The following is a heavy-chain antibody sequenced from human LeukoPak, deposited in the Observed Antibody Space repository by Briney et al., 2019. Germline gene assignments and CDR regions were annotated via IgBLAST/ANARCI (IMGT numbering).Heavy chain of an antibody. J-gene: IGHJ4*02. D-gene: IGHD2-8*01. Sequence: GGSLRLSCEASGFTFSIYTMNWVRQAPGKGLEWVAVISYDGSNKYYADSVKGRFTISRDNSKNTLYLQMNSLRAEDTAVYYCASLIGYCTNGVCPPDYWGQGTLVTVSS. V-gene: IGHV3-30-3*01. CDR2: ISYDGSNK. CDR1: GFTFSIYT. CDR3: ASLIGYCTNGVCPPDY.